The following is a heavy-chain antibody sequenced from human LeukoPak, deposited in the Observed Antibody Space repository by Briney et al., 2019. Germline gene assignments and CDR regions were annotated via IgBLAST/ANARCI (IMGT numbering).Heavy chain of an antibody. J-gene: IGHJ4*02. CDR2: ISGSGGST. CDR1: GFTFSSYA. D-gene: IGHD3-16*02. V-gene: IGHV3-23*01. CDR3: AKGGGLGKLSPSDY. Sequence: GGSLRLSCAASGFTFSSYAMSWVRQAPGKGLEWVSAISGSGGSTYYADSVKGRFTISRDNSKNTLYLQMNSLRAEDTAVYYCAKGGGLGKLSPSDYWGQGTLVTVSS.